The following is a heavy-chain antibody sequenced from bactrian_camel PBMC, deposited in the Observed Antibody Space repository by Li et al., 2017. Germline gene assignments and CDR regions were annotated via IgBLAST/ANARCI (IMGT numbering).Heavy chain of an antibody. J-gene: IGHJ6*01. CDR2: IDEWRRT. D-gene: IGHD4*01. Sequence: HVQLVESGGGSVQAGGSLRLSCVAFGVQYNTRCMGWFRQAPGMEREGVATIDEWRRTTYADSVKGRFVASEDKAEHTLVLRMNNLKPEDSAMYYCATGNGQIALLSDDLWATDFNYWGPGTQVTVS. CDR3: ATGNGQIALLSDDLWATDFNY. V-gene: IGHV3S53*01. CDR1: GVQYNTRC.